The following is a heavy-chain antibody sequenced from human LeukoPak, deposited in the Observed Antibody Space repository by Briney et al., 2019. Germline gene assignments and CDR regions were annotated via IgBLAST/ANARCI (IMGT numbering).Heavy chain of an antibody. V-gene: IGHV3-23*01. J-gene: IGHJ4*02. D-gene: IGHD3-22*01. CDR1: GFTFSGYA. CDR2: ISGSGDYT. Sequence: GGSLRLSCAVSGFTFSGYAMSWVRQAPGKGLEWVSTISGSGDYTYYADSVKGRFSISRDNSKNTLHLQMNSLRAEDTAVYYCAKTGGHYYDSSASYYPDYWGQGTLVTVSS. CDR3: AKTGGHYYDSSASYYPDY.